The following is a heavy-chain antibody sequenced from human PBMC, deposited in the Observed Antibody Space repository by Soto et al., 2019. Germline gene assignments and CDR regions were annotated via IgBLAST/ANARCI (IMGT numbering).Heavy chain of an antibody. V-gene: IGHV1-69*02. Sequence: QVQLVQSGAEVKKPGSSVKVSCKASGGTFSSYTISWVRQAPGQGLEWMGRIIPILGIANYAQKFQGRVTITADKSTSTAYMELSSLRSEDTAVYYCARERYGSGTNWFDPWGQGTLVTVSS. CDR1: GGTFSSYT. CDR3: ARERYGSGTNWFDP. D-gene: IGHD3-10*01. CDR2: IIPILGIA. J-gene: IGHJ5*02.